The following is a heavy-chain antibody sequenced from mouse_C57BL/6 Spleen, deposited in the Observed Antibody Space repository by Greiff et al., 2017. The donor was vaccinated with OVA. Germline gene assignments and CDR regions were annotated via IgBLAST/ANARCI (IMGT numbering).Heavy chain of an antibody. CDR3: ARYPYYSNWNFDY. Sequence: EVQLQQSGPELVKPGASVKISCKASGYTFTDYYMNWVKQSHGKSLEWIGDINPNNGGTSYNQKFKGKATLTVDKSSSTAYMELRSLTSEDSAVYYCARYPYYSNWNFDYWGQGTTLTVSS. V-gene: IGHV1-26*01. CDR2: INPNNGGT. D-gene: IGHD2-5*01. J-gene: IGHJ2*01. CDR1: GYTFTDYY.